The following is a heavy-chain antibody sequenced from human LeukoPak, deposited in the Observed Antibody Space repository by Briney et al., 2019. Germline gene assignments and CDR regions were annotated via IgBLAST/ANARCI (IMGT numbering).Heavy chain of an antibody. CDR2: ICSGGST. CDR3: ARGLWFGELSRPYFDY. J-gene: IGHJ4*02. V-gene: IGHV3-53*01. CDR1: GFTVSSNY. D-gene: IGHD3-10*01. Sequence: GGSLRLSCAASGFTVSSNYMSWVRQAPGKGLEWVSVICSGGSTYYADSVKGRFTISRNNSKNTLYLQMNSLRAEDTAVYYCARGLWFGELSRPYFDYWGQGTLVTVSS.